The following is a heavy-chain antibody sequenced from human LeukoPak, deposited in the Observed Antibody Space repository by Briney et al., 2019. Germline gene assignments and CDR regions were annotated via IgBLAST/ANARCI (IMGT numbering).Heavy chain of an antibody. V-gene: IGHV3-23*01. CDR3: AKGYTMIVVVIPYYFDY. D-gene: IGHD3-22*01. CDR1: GFTFSSYA. J-gene: IGHJ4*02. CDR2: ISGSGGST. Sequence: GGSLRLSCAASGFTFSSYAMSWVRQAPGKGLEWVSAISGSGGSTYYADSVKGRFTISRDNSKNTPYLQMNSLRAEDTAVYYCAKGYTMIVVVIPYYFDYWGQGTLVTVSS.